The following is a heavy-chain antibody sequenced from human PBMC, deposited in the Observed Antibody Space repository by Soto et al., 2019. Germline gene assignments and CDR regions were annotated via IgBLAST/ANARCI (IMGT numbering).Heavy chain of an antibody. V-gene: IGHV4-31*03. CDR3: ARSVFP. J-gene: IGHJ5*02. CDR2: FYYSGST. Sequence: TSETLSLTCTVSGDSISRGGYYWSWIRQHPGKGLEWIGYFYYSGSTYYNPSLKSRVTISVNTSKNQFSLKLSSVTAADTAVYYCARSVFPWGQGTLVTVSS. CDR1: GDSISRGGYY.